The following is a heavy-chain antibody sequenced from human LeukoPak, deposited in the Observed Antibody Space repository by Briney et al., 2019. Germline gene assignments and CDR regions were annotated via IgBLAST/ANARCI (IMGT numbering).Heavy chain of an antibody. D-gene: IGHD6-13*01. V-gene: IGHV1-2*02. J-gene: IGHJ5*02. CDR2: IDPDRSDT. Sequence: ASVKVSCKASGYTSTGYYIHWVRQAPGQGLEWMGWIDPDRSDTRYVPKLQGRVTMTRDTPINTVYMELSGLSPDDAAVYYCAREYLPAAGGPLGSWGQGTLVTVSS. CDR3: AREYLPAAGGPLGS. CDR1: GYTSTGYY.